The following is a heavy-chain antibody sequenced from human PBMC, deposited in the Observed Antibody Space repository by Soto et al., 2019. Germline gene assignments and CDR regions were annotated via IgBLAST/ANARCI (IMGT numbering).Heavy chain of an antibody. V-gene: IGHV4-59*11. Sequence: SETLSLTCTVSGGSIGSQYWTWVRQSPGKGLEWXGHXXFXXYXXXXXSXXXRVTISSARSTNQVSLTLTYVTAADTAVYYCARGVGFGYYYYHMDLWGQGTTVTVSS. D-gene: IGHD3-10*01. CDR1: GGSIGSQY. CDR3: ARGVGFGYYYYHMDL. J-gene: IGHJ6*02. CDR2: XXFXXYX.